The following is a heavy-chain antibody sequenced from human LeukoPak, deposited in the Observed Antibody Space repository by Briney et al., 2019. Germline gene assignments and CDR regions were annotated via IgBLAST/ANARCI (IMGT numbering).Heavy chain of an antibody. CDR1: GFTFSSYA. V-gene: IGHV3-23*01. J-gene: IGHJ6*03. CDR2: ISHSGATT. D-gene: IGHD1-26*01. CDR3: AKDSGGSYYYYYYMDV. Sequence: GGSLRLSYAASGFTFSSYAMNWVRQAPGKGLEWVSAISHSGATTYYADSVKGRFTISRDNSKNTLYLQMNSLRAEDTAVYYCAKDSGGSYYYYYYMDVWGKGTTVTVSS.